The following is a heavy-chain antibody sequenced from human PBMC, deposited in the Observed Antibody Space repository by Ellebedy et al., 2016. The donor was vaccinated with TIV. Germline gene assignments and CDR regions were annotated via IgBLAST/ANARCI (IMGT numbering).Heavy chain of an antibody. CDR2: IYPGDSDT. J-gene: IGHJ4*02. Sequence: KVSXXGSGYSFTSYWIGWVRQMPGKGLEWMGIIYPGDSDTRYSPSFQGQVTISADKSISTAYLQWSSLKASDTAMYYCATSVYSSSSADYWGQGTLVTVSS. CDR3: ATSVYSSSSADY. V-gene: IGHV5-51*01. D-gene: IGHD6-6*01. CDR1: GYSFTSYW.